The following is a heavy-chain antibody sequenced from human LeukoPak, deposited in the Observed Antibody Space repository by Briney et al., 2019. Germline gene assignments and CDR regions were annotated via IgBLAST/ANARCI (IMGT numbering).Heavy chain of an antibody. CDR1: GGSISSGGYS. V-gene: IGHV4-30-2*01. J-gene: IGHJ4*02. Sequence: SQTLSLTCAVSGGSISSGGYSWSWLRPRPGQGLEWIVYIYSSGSTYYNPSINSRVTISVDRSKNQFTLKVSSATAADTAVYCCARAAEDGLDYWGQGTLVTVSS. D-gene: IGHD2-15*01. CDR2: IYSSGST. CDR3: ARAAEDGLDY.